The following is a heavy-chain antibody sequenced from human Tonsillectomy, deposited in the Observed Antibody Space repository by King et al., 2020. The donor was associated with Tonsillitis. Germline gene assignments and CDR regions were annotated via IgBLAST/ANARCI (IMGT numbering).Heavy chain of an antibody. CDR2: ISWNSVSI. D-gene: IGHD3-22*01. CDR3: AKGASYYDSSGYPDY. V-gene: IGHV3-9*01. Sequence: MQLVQSGGGLVQPGRSLRLSCAASGFTFDDYAMHWVRQAPGKGLEWVSSISWNSVSIGYADSVKGRFTISMDNAKNSLYLQMNSLRAEDTALYYCAKGASYYDSSGYPDYWGQGTLVTVSS. CDR1: GFTFDDYA. J-gene: IGHJ4*02.